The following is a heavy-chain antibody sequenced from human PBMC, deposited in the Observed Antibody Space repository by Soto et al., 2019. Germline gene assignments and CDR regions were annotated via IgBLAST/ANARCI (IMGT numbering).Heavy chain of an antibody. D-gene: IGHD3-10*01. CDR1: GGSISSYN. CDR3: ARQGFGALHGLVDV. CDR2: VHHSGGS. Sequence: QVQLQESGRGLVKPSETLSLSCTVSGGSISSYNWSWIRQPPGKGMEWIGYVHHSGGSTYNPSLQSRVAISLDTSKSQFSLKLTSVPATYTAVYYCARQGFGALHGLVDVWAQGTTVTVSS. J-gene: IGHJ6*02. V-gene: IGHV4-59*08.